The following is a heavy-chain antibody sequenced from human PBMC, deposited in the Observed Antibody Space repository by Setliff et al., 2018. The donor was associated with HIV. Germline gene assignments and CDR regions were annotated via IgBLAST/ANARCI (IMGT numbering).Heavy chain of an antibody. CDR1: GGSISSSSYY. V-gene: IGHV4-39*01. CDR2: IYYSGSN. D-gene: IGHD5-18*01. Sequence: PSETLSLTCTVSGGSISSSSYYWGWIRQPPGKGLEWIGSIYYSGSNYYNPSLKSRVTISVDTSKNQFSLKLSSVTAADTAVYYCARAMKYSYGYVHDAFDIWGQGTMVTVSS. CDR3: ARAMKYSYGYVHDAFDI. J-gene: IGHJ3*02.